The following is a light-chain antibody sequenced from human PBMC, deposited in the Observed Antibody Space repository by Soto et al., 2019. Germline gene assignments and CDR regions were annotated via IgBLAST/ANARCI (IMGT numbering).Light chain of an antibody. CDR2: DSS. CDR3: QESNSFPYP. J-gene: IGKJ2*01. Sequence: IQMTQSPSTLSASLGDRVTITCRASQSVGTWLAWYQQKPGNAPNLLVYDSSGLHSGVPSRFNGSGFETEFTLTISSLQPDDVATSVCQESNSFPYPFGQGTKLEIK. V-gene: IGKV1-5*01. CDR1: QSVGTW.